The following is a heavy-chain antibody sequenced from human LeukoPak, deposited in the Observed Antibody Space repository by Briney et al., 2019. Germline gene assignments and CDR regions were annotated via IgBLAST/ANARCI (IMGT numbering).Heavy chain of an antibody. V-gene: IGHV1-46*01. Sequence: GASVKVSCKASGYTFTSHFMHWVRQAPGQGLEWTGIINPRGGSTSYTQKFQGRVTMTRDTSTSTVYMELSSLRSEDTAVYYCARDPYYYYMDVWGKGTTVTVSS. J-gene: IGHJ6*03. CDR3: ARDPYYYYMDV. CDR2: INPRGGST. CDR1: GYTFTSHF.